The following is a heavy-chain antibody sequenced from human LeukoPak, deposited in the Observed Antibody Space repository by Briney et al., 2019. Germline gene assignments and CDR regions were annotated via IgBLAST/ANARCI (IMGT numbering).Heavy chain of an antibody. CDR2: IYTSGST. D-gene: IGHD3-10*01. CDR3: ARGWDVWFPTFDI. CDR1: GGSFSGYY. J-gene: IGHJ3*02. V-gene: IGHV4-59*10. Sequence: PSETLSLTCAVYGGSFSGYYWSWIRQPAGKGLEWIGRIYTSGSTNYNPSLKSRVTMSVDTSKNQFSLKLSSVTAADTAVYYCARGWDVWFPTFDIWGQGTMATVSS.